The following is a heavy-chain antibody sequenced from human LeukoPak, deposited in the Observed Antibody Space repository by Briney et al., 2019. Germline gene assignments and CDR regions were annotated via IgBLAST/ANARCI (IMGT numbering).Heavy chain of an antibody. CDR3: ATGTSVSFDH. CDR2: IYSGGTT. Sequence: GGSLILSCAASGFTVSSNYMTWVRQAPGKGLEWVSVIYSGGTTYYADSVKGRFTISRDNSKNTLYLQVNSLRAEDTAVYYCATGTSVSFDHWGQGTLVTVSS. D-gene: IGHD1-14*01. V-gene: IGHV3-66*01. CDR1: GFTVSSNY. J-gene: IGHJ4*02.